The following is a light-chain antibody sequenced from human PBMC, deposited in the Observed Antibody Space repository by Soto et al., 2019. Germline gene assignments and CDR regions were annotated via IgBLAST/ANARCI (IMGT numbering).Light chain of an antibody. Sequence: QSVLTQPPSVSGAPGQRVTISCTGSSSNIGAGCDVHWYQQLPGTAPKLLIYGNSNRPSGVPDRFSGSKSGTSASLAITGLQAEDEADYYCQSYDSSLSGGVFGGGTKVTVL. V-gene: IGLV1-40*01. CDR1: SSNIGAGCD. CDR2: GNS. J-gene: IGLJ3*02. CDR3: QSYDSSLSGGV.